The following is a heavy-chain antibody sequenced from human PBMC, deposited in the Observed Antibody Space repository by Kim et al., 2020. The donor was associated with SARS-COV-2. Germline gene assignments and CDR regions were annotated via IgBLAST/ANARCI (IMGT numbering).Heavy chain of an antibody. CDR3: ARAVAGSAFDI. V-gene: IGHV3-11*05. Sequence: IKYPDAKKRGCTISRDNATDSLYLQRNSLRAEDTAVYYCARAVAGSAFDIWGQGTMVTVSS. CDR2: I. J-gene: IGHJ3*02. D-gene: IGHD6-19*01.